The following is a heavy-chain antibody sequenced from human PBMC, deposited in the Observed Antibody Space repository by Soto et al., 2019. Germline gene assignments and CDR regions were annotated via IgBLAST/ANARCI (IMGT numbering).Heavy chain of an antibody. Sequence: QVQLQESGPGLMKPSQTLYLSCTVYGASIGRGGYDWTWIRQHPGKALEWMGHIHFSGETNYNPSLMGRLTMSIDTSTNQFSLNLAAVPAADTAMYYCARNQGGDLDYWGQGTLVTVSS. V-gene: IGHV4-31*03. CDR1: GASIGRGGYD. CDR3: ARNQGGDLDY. CDR2: IHFSGET. J-gene: IGHJ4*02. D-gene: IGHD2-21*01.